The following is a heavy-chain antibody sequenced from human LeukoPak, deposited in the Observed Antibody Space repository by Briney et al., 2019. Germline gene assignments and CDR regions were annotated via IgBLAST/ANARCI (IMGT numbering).Heavy chain of an antibody. V-gene: IGHV4-59*01. D-gene: IGHD5-18*01. J-gene: IGHJ5*02. CDR3: ARGYSYGAYWFDP. CDR2: IYYSGST. Sequence: SETLSLTCTVSGASISSYYWSWIRQPPGKGLEWIGYIYYSGSTNYNPSLKSRVTISVDTSKNQFSLKQSSVTAADTAVYYCARGYSYGAYWFDPWGQGTLVTVSS. CDR1: GASISSYY.